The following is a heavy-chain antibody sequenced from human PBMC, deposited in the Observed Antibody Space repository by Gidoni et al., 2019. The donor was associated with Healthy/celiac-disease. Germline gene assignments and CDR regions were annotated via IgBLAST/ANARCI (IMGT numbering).Heavy chain of an antibody. D-gene: IGHD4-4*01. V-gene: IGHV4-59*01. CDR3: ARVSLPGYSNYGGYYYYGMDV. Sequence: QVQLQESGPGLVKPSETLSLTCTVSGGSISSYYWSWIRQPPGKGLEWIGYIYYSGSTTYNPSLKSRVTISVDTSKNQFSLKLSSVTAADTAVYYCARVSLPGYSNYGGYYYYGMDVWGQGTTVTVSS. J-gene: IGHJ6*02. CDR1: GGSISSYY. CDR2: IYYSGST.